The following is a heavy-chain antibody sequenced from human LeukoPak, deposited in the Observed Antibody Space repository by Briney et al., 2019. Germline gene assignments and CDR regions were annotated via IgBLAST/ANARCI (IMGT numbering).Heavy chain of an antibody. CDR1: GGSFSGYY. Sequence: SETLSLTCAVYGGSFSGYYWSWIRQPPGKGLEWIGEINHSGSTNYNPSLKSRVTISIDTSKNQFSLKLNSVTAADTAVYYCARTNTVTEVFDYWGQGTLVTVSS. V-gene: IGHV4-34*01. CDR3: ARTNTVTEVFDY. J-gene: IGHJ4*02. CDR2: INHSGST. D-gene: IGHD4-17*01.